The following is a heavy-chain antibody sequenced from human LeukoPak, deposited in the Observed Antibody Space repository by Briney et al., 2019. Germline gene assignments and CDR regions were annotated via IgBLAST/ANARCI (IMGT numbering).Heavy chain of an antibody. J-gene: IGHJ3*02. CDR2: IKQDGSEK. D-gene: IGHD6-13*01. CDR1: GFTFSAYW. V-gene: IGHV3-7*01. CDR3: ASGPGIAAPGGAFDI. Sequence: PGGSLRLSCAASGFTFSAYWMNWVRQAPGKGLEWVANIKQDGSEKYYVDSVKGRFTISRDNAKNSLYLQMNSLRAEDTAVYYCASGPGIAAPGGAFDIWGQGTMVTVSS.